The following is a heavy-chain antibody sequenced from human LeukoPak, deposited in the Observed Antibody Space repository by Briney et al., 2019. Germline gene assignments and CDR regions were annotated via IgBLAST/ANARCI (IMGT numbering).Heavy chain of an antibody. CDR2: ISYDGSNK. Sequence: GGSLRLSCAASGFTFSSYAMHWVRQAPGKGLEWVAVISYDGSNKYYADSVKGRFTISRDNSKNTLYLQMNSLRAEDTAVYYCARISRGGWLQGPLDYWGQGTLVTVSS. D-gene: IGHD5-24*01. CDR3: ARISRGGWLQGPLDY. V-gene: IGHV3-30-3*01. CDR1: GFTFSSYA. J-gene: IGHJ4*02.